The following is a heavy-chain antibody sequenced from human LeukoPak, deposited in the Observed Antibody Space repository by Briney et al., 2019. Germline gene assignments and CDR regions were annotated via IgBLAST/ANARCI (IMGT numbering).Heavy chain of an antibody. V-gene: IGHV3-66*01. CDR3: AKDRRQWLVVRYYYMDV. CDR2: IYRGGGT. CDR1: GFTFSSYG. D-gene: IGHD6-19*01. Sequence: GGSLRLSCAASGFTFSSYGMTWVRQAPGKGLEWVSVIYRGGGTAYADSVKDRFTISRDNSRNTVYLQMNSLRAEDTAVYYCAKDRRQWLVVRYYYMDVWGKGTTVTISS. J-gene: IGHJ6*03.